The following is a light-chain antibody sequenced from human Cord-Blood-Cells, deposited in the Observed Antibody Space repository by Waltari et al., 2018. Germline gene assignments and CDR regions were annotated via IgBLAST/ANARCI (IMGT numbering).Light chain of an antibody. Sequence: MTHSTSSLSAFVGDRIPITCPSSQSISSYLNWYQQKPGKAPKLLIYAASSLQSGVPSRFSGSGSGTDFTLTISSLQPEDFATYYCQQSYSTPPTFGQGTKVEIK. CDR3: QQSYSTPPT. CDR2: AAS. CDR1: QSISSY. J-gene: IGKJ1*01. V-gene: IGKV1-39*01.